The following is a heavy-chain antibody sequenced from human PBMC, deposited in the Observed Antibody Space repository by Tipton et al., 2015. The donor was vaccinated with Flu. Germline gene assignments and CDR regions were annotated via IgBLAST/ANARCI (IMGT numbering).Heavy chain of an antibody. J-gene: IGHJ5*02. CDR3: ARDGAYYNYVWGTYRDQNWFDP. D-gene: IGHD3-16*02. Sequence: TLSLTCTVSGDSISTYYWSWIRQPPGKGLEWIGYIHYSGSTNYNPSLKSRVTISVDTSKNQFSLQLNSVTAVDTAVYYCARDGAYYNYVWGTYRDQNWFDPWGQGTLVTVSS. CDR1: GDSISTYY. V-gene: IGHV4-59*01. CDR2: IHYSGST.